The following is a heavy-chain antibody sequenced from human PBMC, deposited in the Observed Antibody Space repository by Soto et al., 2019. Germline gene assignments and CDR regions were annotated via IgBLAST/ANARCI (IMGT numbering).Heavy chain of an antibody. V-gene: IGHV3-21*01. CDR2: ISSSSSYI. CDR3: ARDGLSVAGKTYYYYGMDV. Sequence: GGSLRLSCAASGFTFSSYSMNWVRQAPGKGLEWVSSISSSSSYIYYADSVKGRFTISRDNAKNSLYLQMNSLRAEDTAVYYCARDGLSVAGKTYYYYGMDVWGQGTTVTVSS. J-gene: IGHJ6*02. D-gene: IGHD6-19*01. CDR1: GFTFSSYS.